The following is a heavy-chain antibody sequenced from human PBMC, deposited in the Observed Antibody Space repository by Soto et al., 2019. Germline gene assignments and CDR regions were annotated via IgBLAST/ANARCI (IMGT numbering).Heavy chain of an antibody. CDR3: ARRFYYHSGSFDY. CDR1: GFTFSKFD. CDR2: ISSDGAQR. J-gene: IGHJ4*02. Sequence: QVQLVESGGGVNQPGRSPRLSCAASGFTFSKFDMHWVRQAPGKGLEWVALISSDGAQRYYADSVKGRFTISRDNSKNTVYLQMNSLRAEDTAMYYCARRFYYHSGSFDYWGQGTLVTVSS. D-gene: IGHD3-10*01. V-gene: IGHV3-30-3*01.